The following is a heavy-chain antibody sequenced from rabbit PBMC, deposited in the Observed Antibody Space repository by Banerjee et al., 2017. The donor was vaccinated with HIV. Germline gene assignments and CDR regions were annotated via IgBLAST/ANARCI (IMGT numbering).Heavy chain of an antibody. CDR3: ASGSDWSISRLDL. CDR1: GIDFSRSFW. J-gene: IGHJ6*01. V-gene: IGHV1S43*01. Sequence: QQQLEESGGGLVKPGGTLTLTCKASGIDFSRSFWISWVRQTPGKGLEWIGCIYPTYGATDYANWVNGRFTISLDNAQNTVYLQLNSLTAADTATYFCASGSDWSISRLDLWGPGTLVTVS. CDR2: IYPTYGAT. D-gene: IGHD4-2*01.